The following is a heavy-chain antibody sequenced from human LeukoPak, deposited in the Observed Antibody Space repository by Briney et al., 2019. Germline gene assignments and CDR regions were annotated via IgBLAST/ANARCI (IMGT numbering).Heavy chain of an antibody. V-gene: IGHV3-21*01. CDR3: ARGDCSGGSCYQA. D-gene: IGHD2-15*01. Sequence: PGGSLRISLAASGFNFNRYNLKWVRPAPGKGAEWVSSISSSSSYIYYADSVKGRFTISRDNAKNSLYLQMNSLRAEDTAVYYCARGDCSGGSCYQAWGQGTLVTVSS. CDR2: ISSSSSYI. J-gene: IGHJ4*02. CDR1: GFNFNRYN.